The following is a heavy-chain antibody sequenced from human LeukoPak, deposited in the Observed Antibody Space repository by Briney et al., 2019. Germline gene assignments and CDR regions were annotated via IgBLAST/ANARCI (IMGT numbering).Heavy chain of an antibody. CDR3: AAGGVTADRHAFEI. J-gene: IGHJ3*02. CDR2: IYRGGNM. CDR1: GFTVNSTF. Sequence: PGGSLRLSCVASGFTVNSTFMTCLRQAPGKGLDCVSLIYRGGNMYYEDSVGGRFKMSRDTSENMFELEMNRLRAGETAVYCCAAGGVTADRHAFEIWGHGTVVTVSS. D-gene: IGHD4-11*01. V-gene: IGHV3-53*01.